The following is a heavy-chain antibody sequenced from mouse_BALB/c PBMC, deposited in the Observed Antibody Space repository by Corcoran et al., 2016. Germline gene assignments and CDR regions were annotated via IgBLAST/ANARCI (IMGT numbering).Heavy chain of an antibody. CDR2: ILPGSGST. CDR1: GYTFSSYW. V-gene: IGHV1-9*01. Sequence: QVQLQQSGAELMKPGASVKISCKATGYTFSSYWIEWVKQRPGHGLEWIGEILPGSGSTNYNEKFKGKATFTADTSSNTAYMQLNSLTSEDSAVYYCARESYAMDYWGQGTSVTVSS. J-gene: IGHJ4*01. CDR3: ARESYAMDY.